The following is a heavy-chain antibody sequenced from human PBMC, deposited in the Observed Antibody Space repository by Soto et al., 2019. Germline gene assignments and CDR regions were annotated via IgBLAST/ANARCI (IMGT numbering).Heavy chain of an antibody. CDR2: ISGSGGST. J-gene: IGHJ4*02. CDR3: AKIIVVVPAAKFDY. V-gene: IGHV3-23*01. D-gene: IGHD2-2*01. CDR1: GFTFSSYA. Sequence: GGSLRLSCAASGFTFSSYAMSWVSQAPGKGLEWVSAISGSGGSTYYADSVKGRFTISRDNSKNTLYLQMNSLRAEDTAVYYCAKIIVVVPAAKFDYWGQGTLVTVSS.